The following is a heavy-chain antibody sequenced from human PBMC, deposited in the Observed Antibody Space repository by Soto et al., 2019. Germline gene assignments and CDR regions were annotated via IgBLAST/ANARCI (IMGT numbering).Heavy chain of an antibody. D-gene: IGHD6-19*01. CDR2: MNPNSGNT. V-gene: IGHV1-8*01. J-gene: IGHJ6*02. CDR1: GYTFTSYD. Sequence: QVQLVQSGAEVKKPGASVKVSCKASGYTFTSYDINWVRQATGQGLERMGWMNPNSGNTGYAQKFQGRVTMTRNTSISTAYMELSSLRSEDTAVYYCAREGSGWYYYYYGMDVWGQGTTVTVSS. CDR3: AREGSGWYYYYYGMDV.